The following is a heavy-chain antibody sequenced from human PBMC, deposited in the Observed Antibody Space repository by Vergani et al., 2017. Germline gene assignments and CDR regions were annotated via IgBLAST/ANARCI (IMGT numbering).Heavy chain of an antibody. CDR2: ISDTGSVT. V-gene: IGHV3-23*01. Sequence: EVNLLESGGGLVQPGGSVRLSCEDSGFTFSSFAMSWVRQAPGKGLEWVAAISDTGSVTYHADSVKGRFTNSRDNSKNTLYFQMDNLRAEDTATYYCAKDRGYCSSTTCLWALDGWGQGTLVTVSS. J-gene: IGHJ4*02. CDR1: GFTFSSFA. CDR3: AKDRGYCSSTTCLWALDG. D-gene: IGHD2-2*01.